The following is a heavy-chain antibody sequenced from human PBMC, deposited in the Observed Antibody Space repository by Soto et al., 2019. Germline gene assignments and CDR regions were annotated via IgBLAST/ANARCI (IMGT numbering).Heavy chain of an antibody. D-gene: IGHD3-22*01. V-gene: IGHV3-23*01. CDR1: GFTFSSYA. J-gene: IGHJ4*02. Sequence: SLRLSCAASGFTFSSYAMSWVRQAPGKGLEWVSAISGSGGSTYYADSVKGRFTISRDNSKNTLYLQMNSLRAEDTAVYYCAKDREGYYDSSGYADYWGQGTLVTVSS. CDR2: ISGSGGST. CDR3: AKDREGYYDSSGYADY.